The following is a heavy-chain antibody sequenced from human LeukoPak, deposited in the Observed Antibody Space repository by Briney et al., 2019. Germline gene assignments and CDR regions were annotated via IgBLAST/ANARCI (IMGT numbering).Heavy chain of an antibody. CDR2: ISGSGGST. V-gene: IGHV3-23*01. CDR3: AKGYYGSGSYGWFDY. J-gene: IGHJ4*02. CDR1: GFTFSSYA. D-gene: IGHD3-10*01. Sequence: GGSLRLSCAASGFTFSSYAMSWVRQAPGKGLEWVSAISGSGGSTYYADSVKGRFTISRDNSKNTLFLHMNSLRAEDTAVYSCAKGYYGSGSYGWFDYWGQGTLVTVSS.